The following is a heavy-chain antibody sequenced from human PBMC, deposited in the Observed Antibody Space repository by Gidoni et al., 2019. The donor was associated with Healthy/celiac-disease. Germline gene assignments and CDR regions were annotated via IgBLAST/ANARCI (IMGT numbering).Heavy chain of an antibody. CDR3: AKVYYDRSGFYFDY. Sequence: EVQLVESGGGLVQPGRSLRLSCAASGFTFDDYAMHWVRQAPGKGLEWVAGISWNSGSIGNADSVKGRFTSSRDNAKNSLYLQMNSLRAEDTALYYCAKVYYDRSGFYFDYWGQGTLVTVSS. J-gene: IGHJ4*02. D-gene: IGHD3-22*01. CDR1: GFTFDDYA. CDR2: ISWNSGSI. V-gene: IGHV3-9*01.